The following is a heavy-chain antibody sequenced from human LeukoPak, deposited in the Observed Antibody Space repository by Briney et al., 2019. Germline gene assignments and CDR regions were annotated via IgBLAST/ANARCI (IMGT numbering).Heavy chain of an antibody. CDR3: AKEYSGYDFDY. D-gene: IGHD5-12*01. CDR2: TSGSGANT. J-gene: IGHJ4*02. V-gene: IGHV3-23*01. Sequence: GGSLRLSCAASGFTLRSYDMSWVRQAPGKGLEWVAATSGSGANTYYADSVKGRFTISRDNSQNTLYLQMDSLRAEDTAVYYCAKEYSGYDFDYWGQGTLDTVSS. CDR1: GFTLRSYD.